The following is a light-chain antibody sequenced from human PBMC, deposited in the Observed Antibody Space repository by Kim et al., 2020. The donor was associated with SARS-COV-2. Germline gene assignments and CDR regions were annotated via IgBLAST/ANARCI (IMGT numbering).Light chain of an antibody. J-gene: IGLJ3*02. CDR2: GVS. V-gene: IGLV2-14*04. CDR3: TSYTSTITWV. Sequence: GPSITISCTGTSSDVGGFNYVSWYQQHPGKAPKLMIYGVSKRPSGVSNRFSGSKSGNTASLTISGLQAEDEADYYCTSYTSTITWVFGGGTQLTVL. CDR1: SSDVGGFNY.